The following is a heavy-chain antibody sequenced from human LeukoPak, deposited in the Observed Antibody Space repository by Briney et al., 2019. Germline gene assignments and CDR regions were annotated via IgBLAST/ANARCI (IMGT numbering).Heavy chain of an antibody. Sequence: GGSLRLSCAASGFTFSSYGMHWVRQAPGKGLEWVAVIWYDGSNKYYADSVKGRFTISRDNSKNTLYLQVNSLRAEDTAVYYCAREYYDGGFDIWAKGQWSPSLQ. CDR2: IWYDGSNK. V-gene: IGHV3-33*01. CDR1: GFTFSSYG. J-gene: IGHJ3*02. D-gene: IGHD3-22*01. CDR3: AREYYDGGFDI.